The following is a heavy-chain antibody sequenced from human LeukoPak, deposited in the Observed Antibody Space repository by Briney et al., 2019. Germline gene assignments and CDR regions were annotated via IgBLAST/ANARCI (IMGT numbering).Heavy chain of an antibody. V-gene: IGHV3-48*01. D-gene: IGHD5-24*01. CDR1: GFRFSDYS. J-gene: IGHJ4*02. CDR2: IGISSGNT. CDR3: ARDYKYAFDN. Sequence: GGSLRLSCAASGFRFSDYSMNWVRQAPGKGLEWISYIGISSGNTNYADSVKGRYTISGDKAKNSLYLQMNSLRVEDTAVYYCARDYKYAFDNWGQGTLVTVSS.